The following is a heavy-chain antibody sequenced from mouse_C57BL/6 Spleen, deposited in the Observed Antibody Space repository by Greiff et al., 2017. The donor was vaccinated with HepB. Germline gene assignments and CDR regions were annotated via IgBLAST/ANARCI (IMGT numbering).Heavy chain of an antibody. D-gene: IGHD1-1*01. J-gene: IGHJ2*01. CDR1: GFTFSSYA. V-gene: IGHV5-9-1*02. CDR2: ISSGGDYI. Sequence: EVQLVESGEGLVKPGGSLKLSCAASGFTFSSYAMSWVRQTPEKRLEWVAYISSGGDYIYYADTVKGRFTISRDNARNTLYLQMSSLKSEDTAMYYCTREVYYGSRNYFDYWGQGTTLTVSS. CDR3: TREVYYGSRNYFDY.